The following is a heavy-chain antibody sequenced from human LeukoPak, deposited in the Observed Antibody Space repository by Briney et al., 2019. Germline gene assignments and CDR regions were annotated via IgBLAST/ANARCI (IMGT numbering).Heavy chain of an antibody. CDR2: IERGGST. D-gene: IGHD6-13*01. CDR3: ARGGLAGSSWSWFNP. J-gene: IGHJ5*02. CDR1: GGSLSDYF. Sequence: SETLSLTCGVYGGSLSDYFWTWIRQSPGKGLEWIGEIERGGSTIYSPTLKSRVTMSLDMSKIQFSLRLTSVTAADTAVYFCARGGLAGSSWSWFNPWGQGTLVTVSS. V-gene: IGHV4-34*01.